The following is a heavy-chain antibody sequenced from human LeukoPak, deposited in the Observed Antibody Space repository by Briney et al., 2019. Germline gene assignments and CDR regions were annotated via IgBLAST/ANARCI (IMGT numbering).Heavy chain of an antibody. J-gene: IGHJ4*02. D-gene: IGHD6-25*01. Sequence: GGSLRLSCAASGFTFNSYGMHWVRQTPGKGLEWVAFIRNDESNKYYAESVKGRFTISRDNSKNTVYLQMNSLRAEDTAVYYCAKEVAAATTSGIYYFDYWGQGTLVTVSS. CDR3: AKEVAAATTSGIYYFDY. CDR2: IRNDESNK. CDR1: GFTFNSYG. V-gene: IGHV3-30*02.